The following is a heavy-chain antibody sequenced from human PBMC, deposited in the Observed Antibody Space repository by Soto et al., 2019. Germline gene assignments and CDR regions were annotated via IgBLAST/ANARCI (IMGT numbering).Heavy chain of an antibody. CDR1: GFTFSSYG. CDR2: ISYDGSNK. D-gene: IGHD1-26*01. Sequence: PGGSLRLSCAASGFTFSSYGMHWVRQAPGKGLEWVAVISYDGSNKYYADSVKGRFTISRDNSKNTLYLQMNSLRAEDTAVYYCAKGQYWELLFPSFDYWGQGTLVTVSS. V-gene: IGHV3-30*18. CDR3: AKGQYWELLFPSFDY. J-gene: IGHJ4*02.